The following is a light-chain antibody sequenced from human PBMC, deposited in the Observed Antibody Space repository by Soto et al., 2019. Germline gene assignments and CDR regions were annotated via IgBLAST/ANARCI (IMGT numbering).Light chain of an antibody. V-gene: IGLV2-14*01. CDR1: SSDVGGYNY. J-gene: IGLJ1*01. Sequence: QSVLAQPPSASGSPGQSVTISCTGTSSDVGGYNYVSWYQQHPGKAPKLLIYEVTNRPSGVSNRFSGSKSGNTASLTISGLQAEDEANYYCNSYTTLSNRVFGTGTKV. CDR2: EVT. CDR3: NSYTTLSNRV.